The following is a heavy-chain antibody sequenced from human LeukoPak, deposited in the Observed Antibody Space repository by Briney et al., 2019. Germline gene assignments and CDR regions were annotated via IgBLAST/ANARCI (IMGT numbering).Heavy chain of an antibody. Sequence: GGSLILSCAASGFIFSQYSMNWVRQAPGKGLEWVSHIRSSSETFYADSVKGRFTISRGNARNSLYLQMNNLRGEDTAIYYCARDAGNSGYGCDLWGQGTLVTVSS. CDR1: GFIFSQYS. J-gene: IGHJ5*02. CDR2: IRSSSET. D-gene: IGHD5-12*01. V-gene: IGHV3-48*01. CDR3: ARDAGNSGYGCDL.